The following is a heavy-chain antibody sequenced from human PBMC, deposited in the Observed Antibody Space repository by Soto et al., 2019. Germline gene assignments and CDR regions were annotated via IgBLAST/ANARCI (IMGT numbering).Heavy chain of an antibody. CDR3: ASYNESPPYYYYGMDV. Sequence: SETLSLTCTVSGGSISSYYWSWIRQPPGKGLEWIGYIYYSGSTNYNPSLKSRVTISVDTSKNQFSLKLSSVTAADTAVYYCASYNESPPYYYYGMDVWGQGTTVTVSS. D-gene: IGHD1-1*01. CDR1: GGSISSYY. CDR2: IYYSGST. J-gene: IGHJ6*02. V-gene: IGHV4-59*01.